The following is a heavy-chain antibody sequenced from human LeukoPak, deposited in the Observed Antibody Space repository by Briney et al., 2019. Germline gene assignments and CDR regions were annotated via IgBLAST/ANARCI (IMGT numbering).Heavy chain of an antibody. CDR3: DPHDSSSHF. J-gene: IGHJ4*02. CDR2: ISYDGSNK. CDR1: GFTFSSYG. V-gene: IGHV3-30*03. Sequence: PGRSLRLSCAASGFTFSSYGMHWVRQTPGKGLEWVAVISYDGSNKYYADSVKGRFTISRDNSKNTLYLQMNSLRDEDTAVYYCDPHDSSSHFWGQGTLVTVSS. D-gene: IGHD6-6*01.